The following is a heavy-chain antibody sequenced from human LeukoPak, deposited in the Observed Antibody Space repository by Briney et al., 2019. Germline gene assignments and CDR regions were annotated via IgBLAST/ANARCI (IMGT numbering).Heavy chain of an antibody. CDR1: GFTFSTYW. V-gene: IGHV3-7*03. D-gene: IGHD2-2*01. Sequence: GGSLRFSCSASGFTFSTYWMSWVRQAPGKGLEWVANMRRDGNEIYYLDSVRGRFTISRDNAKNTLYLQMNSLRTEDTAVYYCARSTTRYYFDYWGQGTLVTVSS. CDR2: MRRDGNEI. CDR3: ARSTTRYYFDY. J-gene: IGHJ4*02.